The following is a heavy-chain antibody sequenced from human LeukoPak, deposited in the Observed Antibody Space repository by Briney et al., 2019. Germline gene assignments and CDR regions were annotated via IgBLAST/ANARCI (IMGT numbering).Heavy chain of an antibody. CDR1: GFAFSIYW. D-gene: IGHD2/OR15-2a*01. Sequence: PGGSLRLSCAASGFAFSIYWMTWVRQAPGKGLEWVATTKPDGSDKYYVDSVKGRFTISRDNAKNSLYLQMNSLRAEDTAVYYCASATSSPYFDYWGQGTLVTVSS. V-gene: IGHV3-7*01. CDR2: TKPDGSDK. J-gene: IGHJ4*02. CDR3: ASATSSPYFDY.